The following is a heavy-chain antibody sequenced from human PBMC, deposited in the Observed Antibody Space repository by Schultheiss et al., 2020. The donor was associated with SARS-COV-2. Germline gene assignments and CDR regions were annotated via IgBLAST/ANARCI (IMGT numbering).Heavy chain of an antibody. Sequence: LSLTCAVYGGSFSGYYWSWIRQPPGKGLEWVSYISSSSSTIYYADSVKGRFTISRDNAKNSLYLQMNSLRAEDTAVYYCARAFDIWGQGTMVTVSS. CDR2: ISSSSSTI. CDR1: GGSFSGYY. V-gene: IGHV3-11*04. CDR3: ARAFDI. J-gene: IGHJ3*02.